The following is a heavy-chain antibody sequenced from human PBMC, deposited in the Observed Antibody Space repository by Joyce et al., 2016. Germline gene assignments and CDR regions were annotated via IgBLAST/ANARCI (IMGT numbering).Heavy chain of an antibody. J-gene: IGHJ4*02. Sequence: QVHLVQFGAEVTRPGSSVKLSCKTSGGNFRSYALNWGRQAPGQGLEWMGRIIPLLGAPSYAQKVQGRITLTADDSTTTVYMQLGSLTSADTAVYYCARDQVRGSIDSAFEYWGQGALVTVSS. D-gene: IGHD3-10*01. V-gene: IGHV1-69*18. CDR2: IIPLLGAP. CDR3: ARDQVRGSIDSAFEY. CDR1: GGNFRSYA.